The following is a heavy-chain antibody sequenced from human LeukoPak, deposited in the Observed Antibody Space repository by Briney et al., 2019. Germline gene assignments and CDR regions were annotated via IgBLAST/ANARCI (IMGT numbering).Heavy chain of an antibody. CDR3: ARDRGGVTSDY. J-gene: IGHJ4*02. Sequence: SETLSLTCTVSGDSVSSSSYHWGWIRQPPGKGLEWIGSLYYTGTTYYSPSLKSRPTISVDTSKNQFSLKLSSVTAADTAVYYCARDRGGVTSDYWGQGTLVTVSS. V-gene: IGHV4-39*07. CDR2: LYYTGTT. CDR1: GDSVSSSSYH. D-gene: IGHD2-21*02.